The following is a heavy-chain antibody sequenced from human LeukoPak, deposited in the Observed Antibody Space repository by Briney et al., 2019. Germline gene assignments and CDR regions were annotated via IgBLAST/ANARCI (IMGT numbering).Heavy chain of an antibody. J-gene: IGHJ4*02. Sequence: PGGSLRLSCAASGFTFGSYSMNWVRQAPGKGLEWVSFISSLSGTREYADSVKGRFTISRDNAKNSLYLQMNSLRAEDTALYFCARGLMGGFPHFDYWGQGTLVTVSS. D-gene: IGHD2-8*01. CDR1: GFTFGSYS. V-gene: IGHV3-48*01. CDR3: ARGLMGGFPHFDY. CDR2: ISSLSGTR.